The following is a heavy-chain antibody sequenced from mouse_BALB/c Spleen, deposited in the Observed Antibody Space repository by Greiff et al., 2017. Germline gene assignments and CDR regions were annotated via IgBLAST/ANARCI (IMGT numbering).Heavy chain of an antibody. CDR3: ARQRGDGNYYGSVPYYFDY. Sequence: EVQRVESGGGLVQPGGSLKLSCAASGFTFSSYTMSWVRQTPEKRLEWVAYISNGGGSTYYPDTVKGRFTISRDNAKNTLYLQMSSLKSEDTAMYYCARQRGDGNYYGSVPYYFDYWGQGTTLTVSS. D-gene: IGHD1-1*01. CDR1: GFTFSSYT. CDR2: ISNGGGST. J-gene: IGHJ2*01. V-gene: IGHV5-12-2*01.